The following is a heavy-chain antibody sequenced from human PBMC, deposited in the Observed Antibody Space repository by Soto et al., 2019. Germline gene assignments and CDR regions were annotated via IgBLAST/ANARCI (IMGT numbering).Heavy chain of an antibody. V-gene: IGHV1-69*02. CDR3: AFLGYCSSTRCYTFDY. J-gene: IGHJ4*02. D-gene: IGHD2-2*01. CDR2: IIPILGIA. CDR1: GGTFSSYT. Sequence: QVQLVQSGAEVKKPGSSVKVSCKASGGTFSSYTISWVRQAPGQGLEWMGRIIPILGIANYAQKFQGRVTITADKSTSTAYMELSSLRSEDTAVYYCAFLGYCSSTRCYTFDYWGQGTLVTVSS.